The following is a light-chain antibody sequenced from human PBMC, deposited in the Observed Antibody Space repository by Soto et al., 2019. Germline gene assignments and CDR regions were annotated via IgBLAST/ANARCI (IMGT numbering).Light chain of an antibody. J-gene: IGKJ1*01. Sequence: IAVTQSPATLSLSPGERSTLSCRASQSVNNYLVWYQQKPGRAPRLLIYDASIRPTGIPARFSGSGSGTDFTLTISYREPEDVAVYYCKQRSNWPPTFGQGTKVDIK. V-gene: IGKV3-11*01. CDR1: QSVNNY. CDR2: DAS. CDR3: KQRSNWPPT.